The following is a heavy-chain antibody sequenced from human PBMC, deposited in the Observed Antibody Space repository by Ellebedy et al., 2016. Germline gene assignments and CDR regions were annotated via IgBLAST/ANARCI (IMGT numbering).Heavy chain of an antibody. CDR1: GFSFSSYA. CDR2: ISYDGSNK. CDR3: ARGVGSGWLDP. D-gene: IGHD2-15*01. Sequence: GGSLRLSCAASGFSFSSYALHWVRQAPGKGLEWVAVISYDGSNKYYADSVKGRSTISRDNSKNTLYLQMNSLRAEDMAVYYCARGVGSGWLDPWGQGTLVTVSS. V-gene: IGHV3-30-3*01. J-gene: IGHJ5*02.